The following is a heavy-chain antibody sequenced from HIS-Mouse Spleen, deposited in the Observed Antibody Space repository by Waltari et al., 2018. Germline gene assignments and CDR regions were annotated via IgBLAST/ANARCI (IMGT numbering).Heavy chain of an antibody. CDR1: GGSISRGGSY. J-gene: IGHJ2*01. Sequence: QVQLQESGPGLVKPSQTLSLTCTVPGGSISRGGSYWSWIRQHPGKGLEWIGYIYYSGSTYYNPSLKSRVTISVDTSKNQFSLKLSSVTAADTAVYYCARDRIAWYFDLWGRGTLVTVSS. CDR2: IYYSGST. CDR3: ARDRIAWYFDL. D-gene: IGHD2-21*01. V-gene: IGHV4-31*03.